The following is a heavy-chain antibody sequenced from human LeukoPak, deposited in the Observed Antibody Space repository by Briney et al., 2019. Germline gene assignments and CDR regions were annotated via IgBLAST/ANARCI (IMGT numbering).Heavy chain of an antibody. J-gene: IGHJ4*02. CDR3: ARRLVGAAGYFDS. Sequence: SETLSLTCTVSGGSISSYYLSWLRQPPGKALEWIGYFYNGGSTNYNPSLKSRVTISGDTSKNQFSLRLDSVTAADTAVYYCARRLVGAAGYFDSWGQGTLVTVSS. CDR1: GGSISSYY. V-gene: IGHV4-59*08. D-gene: IGHD1-26*01. CDR2: FYNGGST.